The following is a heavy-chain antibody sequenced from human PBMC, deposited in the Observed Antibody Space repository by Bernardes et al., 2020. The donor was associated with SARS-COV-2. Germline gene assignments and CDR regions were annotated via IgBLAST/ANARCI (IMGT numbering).Heavy chain of an antibody. V-gene: IGHV4-31*03. CDR2: IYYSGST. Sequence: SEPLSLTCTVSGGSISSGGYYWSWIRQHPGKGLEWIGYIYYSGSTYYNPSLKSRVTISVDTSKNQFSLKLSSVTAADTAVYYCARVITIFGVVIGAFDIWGQGTMVTVSS. CDR1: GGSISSGGYY. CDR3: ARVITIFGVVIGAFDI. J-gene: IGHJ3*02. D-gene: IGHD3-3*01.